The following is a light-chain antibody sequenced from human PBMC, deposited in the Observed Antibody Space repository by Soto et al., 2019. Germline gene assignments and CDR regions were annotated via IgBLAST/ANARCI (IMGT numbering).Light chain of an antibody. V-gene: IGKV1-27*01. Sequence: DIQMTQSPSSLSASVGDRVTITCRASQGISNYLAWYQQKPGKVPKLLIYAASTLQSGVPSRFSGSGSGTDFTLTISSLQPDDFANYYCQKYNSDSFTFGPGTQVHIK. CDR3: QKYNSDSFT. CDR2: AAS. J-gene: IGKJ3*01. CDR1: QGISNY.